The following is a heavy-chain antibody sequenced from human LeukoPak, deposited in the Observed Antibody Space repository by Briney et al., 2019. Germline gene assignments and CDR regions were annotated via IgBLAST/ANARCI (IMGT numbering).Heavy chain of an antibody. Sequence: ASVKVSCKASGYTFTSYDINWVRQAPGQGLEWLGWMNPNSGKTGYAQKFQGRVTMTRNTSISTAYMELSSLRSEDTVVYYCARVGGIAGAGTPDYWGQGTLVTVSS. CDR1: GYTFTSYD. CDR2: MNPNSGKT. J-gene: IGHJ4*02. V-gene: IGHV1-8*01. D-gene: IGHD6-19*01. CDR3: ARVGGIAGAGTPDY.